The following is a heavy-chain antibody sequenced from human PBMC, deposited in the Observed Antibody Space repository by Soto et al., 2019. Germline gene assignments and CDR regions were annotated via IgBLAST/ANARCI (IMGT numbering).Heavy chain of an antibody. CDR3: ARGAHGGTTVTYDY. V-gene: IGHV4-34*01. Sequence: SETLSLTCAVYGGSFSGYYWSWIRQPPGKGLEWIGEINHSGSTNYNPSLKSRVTISVDTSKNQFSLKLSSVTAADTAVYYCARGAHGGTTVTYDYWGQGTLVTVSS. CDR1: GGSFSGYY. D-gene: IGHD4-17*01. CDR2: INHSGST. J-gene: IGHJ4*02.